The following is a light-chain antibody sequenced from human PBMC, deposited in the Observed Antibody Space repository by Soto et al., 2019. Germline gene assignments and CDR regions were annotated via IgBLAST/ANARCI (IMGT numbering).Light chain of an antibody. CDR2: AAS. CDR1: QGISSY. J-gene: IGKJ4*01. Sequence: AIRMTQSPSSFSASTGDRVTITCRASQGISSYLAWYQQKPGKAPKLLIYAASTLQSGVTSTFSGIGSGTDFNLTISCLQSEDFATYYCQQYYSYPLSFGGGTKVEIK. V-gene: IGKV1-8*01. CDR3: QQYYSYPLS.